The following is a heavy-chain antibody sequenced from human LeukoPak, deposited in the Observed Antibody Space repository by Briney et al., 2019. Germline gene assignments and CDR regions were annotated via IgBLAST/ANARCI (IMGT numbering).Heavy chain of an antibody. D-gene: IGHD2/OR15-2a*01. CDR2: IYDSGNE. V-gene: IGHV4-39*01. CDR1: GGSISTSAFY. Sequence: SETLSLTXTVSGGSISTSAFYWGWIRQPPGKGLEWIGSIYDSGNEFYNPSLKSRVTISADTSKNQFSLKLNSVTAADTAMYYCARQISDYYYYYMDVWGEGNTVTVSS. J-gene: IGHJ6*03. CDR3: ARQISDYYYYYMDV.